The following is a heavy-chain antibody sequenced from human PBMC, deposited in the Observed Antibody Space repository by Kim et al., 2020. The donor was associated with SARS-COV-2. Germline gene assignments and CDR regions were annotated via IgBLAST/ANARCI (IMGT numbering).Heavy chain of an antibody. D-gene: IGHD2-15*01. V-gene: IGHV7-4-1*02. CDR2: INTNPGKP. CDR1: GYTFSDYA. CDR3: ARYYCSATVCYHSDY. Sequence: ASVKVSCKASGYTFSDYAMSWVRQAPGQGLEWMGWINTNPGKPTYAQGFTGRFVFSLDTSVSTAYLQISSLKAEDTAVYYCARYYCSATVCYHSDYRGQGTLVTVSS. J-gene: IGHJ4*02.